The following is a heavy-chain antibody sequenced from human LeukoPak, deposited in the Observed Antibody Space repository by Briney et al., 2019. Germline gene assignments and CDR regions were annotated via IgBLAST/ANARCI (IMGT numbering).Heavy chain of an antibody. CDR1: GYTFTGYY. CDR3: ASKGSGYCRSTNCQGAFDI. Sequence: GASVKVSCKASGYTFTGYYMHWVRQAPGQGLEWMGWINPNSGGTNYAQKFRGRVTMTRDTSISTAYMELSRLRSDDTAVYYCASKGSGYCRSTNCQGAFDIWGQGTMVTVSS. D-gene: IGHD2-2*01. CDR2: INPNSGGT. J-gene: IGHJ3*02. V-gene: IGHV1-2*02.